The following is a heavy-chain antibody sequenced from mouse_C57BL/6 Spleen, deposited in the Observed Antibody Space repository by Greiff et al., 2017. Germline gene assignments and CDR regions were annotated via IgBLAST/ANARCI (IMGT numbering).Heavy chain of an antibody. Sequence: QVQLQQSGAELVKPGASVKISCKASGYAFTSYWMNWVKQRPGKGLEWIGQIYPGDGDTNYNGKFKGKATLTADKSSSTAYMQLSSLTSEDSAVYFCARFTTVVAPMDYWGQGTSVTVSS. D-gene: IGHD1-1*01. CDR3: ARFTTVVAPMDY. CDR1: GYAFTSYW. V-gene: IGHV1-80*01. CDR2: IYPGDGDT. J-gene: IGHJ4*01.